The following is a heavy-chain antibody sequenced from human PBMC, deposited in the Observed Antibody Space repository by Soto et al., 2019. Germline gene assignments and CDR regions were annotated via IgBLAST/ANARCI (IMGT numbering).Heavy chain of an antibody. CDR1: GFTYSNYA. CDR2: ITGIVGNT. Sequence: EVQVLESGGGLVQPGGSLRLSCAASGFTYSNYAMSGVRQAPGKGLEWVSTITGIVGNTYYADSVKGRFTISRDNSKNTLFLQMNSLRAEDTAMYYCAKSSLLHAFDYWGQGTLVTVSS. V-gene: IGHV3-23*01. J-gene: IGHJ4*02. D-gene: IGHD6-13*01. CDR3: AKSSLLHAFDY.